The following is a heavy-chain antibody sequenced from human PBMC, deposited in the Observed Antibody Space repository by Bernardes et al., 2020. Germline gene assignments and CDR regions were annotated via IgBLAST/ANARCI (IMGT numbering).Heavy chain of an antibody. D-gene: IGHD6-13*01. CDR1: GGSISSGGYY. J-gene: IGHJ2*01. CDR3: ARDNSIAAAGTWYFDL. CDR2: IYYSGST. V-gene: IGHV4-31*03. Sequence: SETLSLTCTVSGGSISSGGYYWSWIRQHPGKGLEWIGYIYYSGSTYYNPSLKSRVTISVDTSKNQFSLKLSSVTAADTAVYYCARDNSIAAAGTWYFDLWGRGTLVTVSS.